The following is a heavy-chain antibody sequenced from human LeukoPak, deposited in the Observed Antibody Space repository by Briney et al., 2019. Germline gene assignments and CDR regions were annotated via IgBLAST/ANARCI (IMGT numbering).Heavy chain of an antibody. CDR2: ISYDGSNK. CDR3: AKALGTTYYDFWSGYGY. D-gene: IGHD3-3*01. CDR1: GFTFSSYA. Sequence: GGPLRLSCAASGFTFSSYAMHWVRQAPGKGLEWVAVISYDGSNKYYADSVKGRFTISRDNSKNTLYLQMNSLRAEDTAVYYCAKALGTTYYDFWSGYGYWGQGTLVTVSS. V-gene: IGHV3-30-3*01. J-gene: IGHJ4*02.